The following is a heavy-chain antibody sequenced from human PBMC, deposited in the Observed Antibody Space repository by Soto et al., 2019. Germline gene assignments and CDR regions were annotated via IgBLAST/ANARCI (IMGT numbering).Heavy chain of an antibody. V-gene: IGHV3-48*01. CDR3: AREMGTPPARGLDY. J-gene: IGHJ4*02. CDR1: AFSFGTYN. D-gene: IGHD1-1*01. CDR2: ISSSSSGI. Sequence: EVQLVESGGGLVQPGGYLRLSCAASAFSFGTYNMNWVRQAPGKGLEWVSYISSSSSGIYYANSVKGRFTVSRDNDKNSLYLQMDSLRAEDTAVYYCAREMGTPPARGLDYWGQGALVTVSS.